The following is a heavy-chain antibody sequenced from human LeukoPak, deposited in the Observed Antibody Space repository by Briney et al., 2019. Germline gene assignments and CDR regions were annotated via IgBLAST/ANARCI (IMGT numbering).Heavy chain of an antibody. CDR3: ASAPLGIGNMDV. J-gene: IGHJ6*03. Sequence: GASVKVSCKASGYTFTSYDINWVRQATGQGLEWMGWMNPNSGNTGYAQKFQGRVTITRNTSISTAYMELSSLRSEDTAMYYCASAPLGIGNMDVWGKGTTVTVSS. D-gene: IGHD7-27*01. V-gene: IGHV1-8*03. CDR1: GYTFTSYD. CDR2: MNPNSGNT.